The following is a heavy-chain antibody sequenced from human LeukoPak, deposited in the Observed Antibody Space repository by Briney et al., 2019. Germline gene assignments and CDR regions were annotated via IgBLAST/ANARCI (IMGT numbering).Heavy chain of an antibody. V-gene: IGHV3-74*01. J-gene: IGHJ6*02. D-gene: IGHD2-15*01. CDR1: GFTFSNYW. Sequence: GGSLRLSCAASGFTFSNYWMHWVRHAPGKGLVWVSRINSDGSSTSYADFVKGRFTISRDNAKNTLYLQMSSLRVEDTGVYYCAGDNTPVWGQGTTVTVSS. CDR3: AGDNTPV. CDR2: INSDGSST.